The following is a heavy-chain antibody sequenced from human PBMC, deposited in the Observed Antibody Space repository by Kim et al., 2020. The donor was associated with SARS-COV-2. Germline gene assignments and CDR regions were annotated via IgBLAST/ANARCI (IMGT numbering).Heavy chain of an antibody. V-gene: IGHV1-18*01. D-gene: IGHD3-10*01. CDR3: ARVIGAGFYYGSGSHHDY. Sequence: ASVKVSCKASGYSFINNGISWVRQAPGQGLDWMGWFSIYNVNTNYAQKLQGRVTMTTDTSTSTAYMELRSLSSDDTAVYYCARVIGAGFYYGSGSHHDYWGQGTLVTVSS. CDR1: GYSFINNG. J-gene: IGHJ4*02. CDR2: FSIYNVNT.